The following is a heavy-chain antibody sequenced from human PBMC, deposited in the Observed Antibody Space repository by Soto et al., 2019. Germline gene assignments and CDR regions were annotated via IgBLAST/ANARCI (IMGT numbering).Heavy chain of an antibody. Sequence: GASVKVSCKASGYTFAGYYMHWVRQAPGQGLEWMGWFNPSSAGTNYAQNFQGWVTMTSDTSISTADMELTRLKSDDTAVYYCARDGLELLYDYYYMDVWGKGTTVTVSS. D-gene: IGHD1-7*01. J-gene: IGHJ6*03. CDR3: ARDGLELLYDYYYMDV. CDR2: FNPSSAGT. CDR1: GYTFAGYY. V-gene: IGHV1-2*04.